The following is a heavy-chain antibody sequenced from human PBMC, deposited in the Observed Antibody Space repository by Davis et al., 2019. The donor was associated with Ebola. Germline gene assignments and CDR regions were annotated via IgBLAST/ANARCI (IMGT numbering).Heavy chain of an antibody. J-gene: IGHJ4*02. CDR2: INHSGST. CDR1: GGSFSGYY. V-gene: IGHV4-34*01. Sequence: PGGSLRLSCAVYGGSFSGYYWSWIRQPPGKGLEWIGEINHSGSTNYNPSLKSQVTISVDTSKNQFSLKLSSVTAADTAVYYCATLKVYSSSWYVDYWGQGTLVTVSS. CDR3: ATLKVYSSSWYVDY. D-gene: IGHD6-13*01.